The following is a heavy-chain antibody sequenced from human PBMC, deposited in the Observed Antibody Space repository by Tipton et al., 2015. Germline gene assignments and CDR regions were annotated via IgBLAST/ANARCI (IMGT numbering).Heavy chain of an antibody. J-gene: IGHJ4*02. V-gene: IGHV4-61*01. D-gene: IGHD3-9*01. CDR2: IHYSGAT. CDR1: GGSVSSGTYY. Sequence: TLSLTCTFSGGSVSSGTYYWSWIRQPPGKGLEWIGYIHYSGATKYNPSLKSRVTMSRDTSKNQFSLKLTSVTAADTAVYYCACQDYDSLTRDYQTVDYWGQGTLVTVSS. CDR3: ACQDYDSLTRDYQTVDY.